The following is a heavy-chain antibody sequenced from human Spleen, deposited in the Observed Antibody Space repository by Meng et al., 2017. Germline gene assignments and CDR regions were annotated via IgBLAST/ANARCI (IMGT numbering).Heavy chain of an antibody. D-gene: IGHD3-10*01. J-gene: IGHJ5*02. CDR1: GFTFSSYA. V-gene: IGHV3-30*04. Sequence: GESLKISCAASGFTFSSYAMHWVRQAPGKGLEWVAVISYDGSNKYYADSVKGRFTISRDNSKNTLCLQMNSLRAEDTAVYYCVRDEGDLWFGESAPFDPWGQGTLVTVSS. CDR3: VRDEGDLWFGESAPFDP. CDR2: ISYDGSNK.